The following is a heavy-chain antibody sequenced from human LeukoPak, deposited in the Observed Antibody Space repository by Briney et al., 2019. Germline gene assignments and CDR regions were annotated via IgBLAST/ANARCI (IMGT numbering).Heavy chain of an antibody. Sequence: GGSLRLSCAASGFTFSSYSMNWVRQAPGKGLEWVSSISSSSSYIYYADSVKGRFTISRDNAKNSLYLQMNSLRAEDTAVYYCARDRFYYGSGSYLKYLDYWGQGTLATVSS. CDR3: ARDRFYYGSGSYLKYLDY. J-gene: IGHJ4*02. CDR2: ISSSSSYI. V-gene: IGHV3-21*01. D-gene: IGHD3-10*01. CDR1: GFTFSSYS.